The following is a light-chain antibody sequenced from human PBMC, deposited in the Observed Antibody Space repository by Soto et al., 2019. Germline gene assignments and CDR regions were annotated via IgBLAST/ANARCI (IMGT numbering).Light chain of an antibody. CDR1: QSVSSSY. V-gene: IGKV3-20*01. Sequence: ESVFTQSPCTLSFCPGERATLSCRASQSVSSSYLAWYQQKPGQAPRLLIYGASSRATGIPDRFSGSGSGTDFTLTISRLEPEDFAVYYCQQYGSSLWTFGQGTKVDIK. J-gene: IGKJ1*01. CDR3: QQYGSSLWT. CDR2: GAS.